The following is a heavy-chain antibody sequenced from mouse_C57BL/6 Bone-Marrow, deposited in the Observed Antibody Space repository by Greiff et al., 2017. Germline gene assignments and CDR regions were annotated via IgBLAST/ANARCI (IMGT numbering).Heavy chain of an antibody. J-gene: IGHJ3*01. CDR1: GYAFTNYL. CDR2: INPGSGGT. Sequence: QVQLQQSGAELVRPGTSVKVSCKASGYAFTNYLIEWVKQRPGQGLEWIGVINPGSGGTNYNEKFKGKATLTADKSSSTAYMQLSSLTSEDSAVYFCARLNYGSSYASFAYWGQGTLVTVS. CDR3: ARLNYGSSYASFAY. D-gene: IGHD1-1*01. V-gene: IGHV1-54*01.